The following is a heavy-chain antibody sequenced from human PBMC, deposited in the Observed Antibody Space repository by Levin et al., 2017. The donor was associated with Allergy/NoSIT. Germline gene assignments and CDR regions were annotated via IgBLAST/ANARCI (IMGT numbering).Heavy chain of an antibody. CDR2: ISGSGGTT. CDR3: AKDIVRVRFGGLDY. CDR1: GFTFSSYA. D-gene: IGHD1-26*01. Sequence: GGSLRLSCAASGFTFSSYAMNWVRQAPGKGLEWVSGISGSGGTTYYADSVKGRFSISRDNSKRTVYLQMNSLRGEDTAIYYCAKDIVRVRFGGLDYWGQGALVTVSS. J-gene: IGHJ4*02. V-gene: IGHV3-23*01.